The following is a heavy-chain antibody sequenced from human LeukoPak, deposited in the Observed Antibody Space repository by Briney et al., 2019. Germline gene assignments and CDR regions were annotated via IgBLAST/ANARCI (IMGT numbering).Heavy chain of an antibody. V-gene: IGHV3-23*01. J-gene: IGHJ4*02. CDR3: TKDLMTGFSSGWYLAY. D-gene: IGHD6-19*01. Sequence: GSLRLSCEGSGFSFNGYAMSWVRQAPGKGLEWVAVTGGSDDNTHYADSVKGRFSISRDTSENRLFLQMNSLRPDDSALYYCTKDLMTGFSSGWYLAYWGQGTLVTVSS. CDR2: TGGSDDNT. CDR1: GFSFNGYA.